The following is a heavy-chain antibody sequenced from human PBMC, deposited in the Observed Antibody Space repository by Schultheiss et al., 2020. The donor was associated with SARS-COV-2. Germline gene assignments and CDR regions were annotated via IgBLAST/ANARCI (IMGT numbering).Heavy chain of an antibody. CDR3: VRGFDTWYFDL. Sequence: GESLKISCVASGFTFSYYTMSWVRQAQGKGLEWVSHISGSGGTTYYADSVKGRFTVSRDNARNSLYLQMNSLRDEDTAVYSCVRGFDTWYFDLWGRGTLVTVSS. CDR1: GFTFSYYT. V-gene: IGHV3-48*02. D-gene: IGHD3-9*01. CDR2: ISGSGGTT. J-gene: IGHJ2*01.